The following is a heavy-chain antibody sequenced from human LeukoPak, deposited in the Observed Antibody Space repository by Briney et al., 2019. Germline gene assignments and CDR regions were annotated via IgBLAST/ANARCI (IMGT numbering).Heavy chain of an antibody. CDR1: GFTFSGFS. CDR2: IKQDGSER. J-gene: IGHJ4*02. D-gene: IGHD3-22*01. CDR3: ARGAYYYED. Sequence: PGGSLRLSCAASGFTFSGFSMSWVRQSPTKGLEWVANIKQDGSERYYVDSVKGRFTISRDNAKNSLSLQMNNLRVEDTAVYYCARGAYYYEDWGQGTLVTVSS. V-gene: IGHV3-7*01.